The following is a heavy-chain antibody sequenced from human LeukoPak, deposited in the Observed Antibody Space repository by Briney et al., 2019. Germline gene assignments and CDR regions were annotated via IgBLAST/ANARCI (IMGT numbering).Heavy chain of an antibody. D-gene: IGHD4-17*01. CDR3: ATTVTSGTYFDY. V-gene: IGHV3-23*01. CDR2: ISGSGGST. CDR1: GFTFSSYG. Sequence: PGGSLRLSCAASGFTFSSYGMSWVRQAPGKGLEWVSAISGSGGSTYYADSVKGRFTISRDNSKNTLYRQMNSLRAEDTAVYYCATTVTSGTYFDYWGQGTLVTVSS. J-gene: IGHJ4*02.